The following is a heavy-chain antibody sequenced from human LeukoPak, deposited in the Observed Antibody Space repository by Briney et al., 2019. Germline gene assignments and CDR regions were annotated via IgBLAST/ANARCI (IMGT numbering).Heavy chain of an antibody. Sequence: PGGSLRLSCAASGFTLSGSAMHWVRQASGKGLEWVGRIRSKANSYATAYAASVKGRFTISRDDSKNTAYLQMNSLKTEDTAVYYCTRRMTRAWPDYFDYWGQGTLVTVSS. J-gene: IGHJ4*02. CDR3: TRRMTRAWPDYFDY. CDR2: IRSKANSYAT. CDR1: GFTLSGSA. D-gene: IGHD5-12*01. V-gene: IGHV3-73*01.